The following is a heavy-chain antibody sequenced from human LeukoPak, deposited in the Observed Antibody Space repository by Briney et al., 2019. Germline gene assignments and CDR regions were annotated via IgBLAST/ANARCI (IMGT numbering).Heavy chain of an antibody. Sequence: ASVKVSCKASGYTFSDYYMLWVRLAPGQGLEWMGRIYPNTGGTNSAQKFQGRVTMTSDTSISTAYMEVTSLRSDDTAVYYCAGFSSSWQLTYWGQGTLVTVSS. CDR2: IYPNTGGT. CDR1: GYTFSDYY. D-gene: IGHD6-13*01. V-gene: IGHV1-2*06. CDR3: AGFSSSWQLTY. J-gene: IGHJ4*02.